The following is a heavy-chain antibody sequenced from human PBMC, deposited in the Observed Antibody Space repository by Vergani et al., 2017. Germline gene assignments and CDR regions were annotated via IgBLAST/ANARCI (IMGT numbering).Heavy chain of an antibody. CDR2: ISYDGSNK. J-gene: IGHJ4*01. CDR1: GFTFSSYA. Sequence: QVQLVESGGGVVQPGRSLRLSCAASGFTFSSYAMHWVRQAPGKGLEWVAVISYDGSNKYYADSVKGRFTISRDNSKNTLYLQMNSLRAEDTAVYYCARVASGDYVSSIDCWSQGTLVTVSS. V-gene: IGHV3-30-3*01. CDR3: ARVASGDYVSSIDC. D-gene: IGHD4-17*01.